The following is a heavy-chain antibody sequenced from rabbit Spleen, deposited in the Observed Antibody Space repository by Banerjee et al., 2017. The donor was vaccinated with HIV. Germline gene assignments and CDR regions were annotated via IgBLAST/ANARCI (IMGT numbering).Heavy chain of an antibody. D-gene: IGHD8-1*01. CDR2: INIVTGKA. CDR3: ARDSGSSFSSYGMDL. V-gene: IGHV1S45*01. Sequence: QEQLVESGGGLVKPEGSLTLTCKASGFSFSDRDVMCWVRQAPGKGLEWIACINIVTGKAVYARWAKGRFIMSRTSSTTVTLQMTSLTAADTATYFCARDSGSSFSSYGMDLWGPGTLVTVS. CDR1: GFSFSDRDV. J-gene: IGHJ6*01.